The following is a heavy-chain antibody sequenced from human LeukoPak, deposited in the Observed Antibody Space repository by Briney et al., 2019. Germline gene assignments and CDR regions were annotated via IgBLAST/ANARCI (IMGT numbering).Heavy chain of an antibody. CDR3: AKDRSAARVGATPTYYFDY. V-gene: IGHV3-23*01. Sequence: GALTTPCSASGITFSRYAKKWVRQAPGEGVGWVSGISGSGGSTYYADSVNGRFTTSRDNSKNTLYLQMNSLRAEDTAVYYCAKDRSAARVGATPTYYFDYWGQGTLVTVSS. CDR2: ISGSGGST. D-gene: IGHD1-26*01. J-gene: IGHJ4*02. CDR1: GITFSRYA.